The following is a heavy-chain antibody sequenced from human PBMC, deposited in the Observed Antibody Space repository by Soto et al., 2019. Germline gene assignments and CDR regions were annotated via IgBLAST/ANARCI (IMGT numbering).Heavy chain of an antibody. CDR1: GGSISSGNYY. J-gene: IGHJ4*02. CDR3: ATMGSSDTGLYYFDY. Sequence: QVQLQESGPGLVKPSQTLSLTCTVSGGSISSGNYYWSWIRQPPGKGLEWIGFISYSGSTYYNASIRSLGTIXXDXSXTQFALYLNSVTAADTTVYYCATMGSSDTGLYYFDYWGQGTLVTVSS. CDR2: ISYSGST. D-gene: IGHD1-26*01. V-gene: IGHV4-30-4*01.